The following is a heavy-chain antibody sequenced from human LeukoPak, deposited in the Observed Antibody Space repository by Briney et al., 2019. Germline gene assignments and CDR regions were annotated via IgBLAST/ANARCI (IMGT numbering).Heavy chain of an antibody. J-gene: IGHJ3*02. CDR1: GGSISSYY. V-gene: IGHV4-4*07. Sequence: SETLSLTCTVSGGSISSYYWSWIQQPAGKGLEWIGRIYTSGSTNYNPSLKSRVTMSVDTSKNQFSLKLSSVTAADTAVYYCARDKSVATMGAFDIWGQGTMVTVSS. CDR3: ARDKSVATMGAFDI. D-gene: IGHD5-12*01. CDR2: IYTSGST.